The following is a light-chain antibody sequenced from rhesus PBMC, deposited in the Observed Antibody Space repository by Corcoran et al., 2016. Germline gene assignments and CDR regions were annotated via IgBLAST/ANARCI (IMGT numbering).Light chain of an antibody. J-gene: IGKJ4*01. Sequence: DIQMTQSPSSLSASVGDTVTITCRSSQGISSYLTWFQQKPGKAPKLLIYAASSLESGVPSRFSGSGSGTEFTLTINSLQPEDFAAYYCLQHKSYPLTFGGGTKVEIK. V-gene: IGKV1-28*02. CDR1: QGISSY. CDR3: LQHKSYPLT. CDR2: AAS.